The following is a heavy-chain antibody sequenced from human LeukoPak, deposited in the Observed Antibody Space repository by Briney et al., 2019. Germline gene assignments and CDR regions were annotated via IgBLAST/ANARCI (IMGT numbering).Heavy chain of an antibody. CDR1: GYTFSSYS. V-gene: IGHV3-21*01. CDR2: ISSSSSYI. J-gene: IGHJ4*02. Sequence: GESLRLSCAASGYTFSSYSMNWVRQAPGKGLEWVSSISSSSSYIYYADSVKGRFTISRDNAKNSLYLQMNSLRAEDTAVYYCARGNGYDYYFDYWGQGTLVTVSS. CDR3: ARGNGYDYYFDY. D-gene: IGHD5-12*01.